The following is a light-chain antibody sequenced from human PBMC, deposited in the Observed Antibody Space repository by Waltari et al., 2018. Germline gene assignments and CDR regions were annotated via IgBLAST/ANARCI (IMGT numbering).Light chain of an antibody. V-gene: IGKV3-15*01. CDR2: DSS. Sequence: ELLMTQSPATLSVSPGERVTLFCRASQSLRNNLAWYQQKPGQAPRLLIFDSSTRATGISTRFSGSGSGTEFTLTISRLQSEDSAVYYCQHYNIWTWTFGQGTKVEIK. J-gene: IGKJ1*01. CDR1: QSLRNN. CDR3: QHYNIWTWT.